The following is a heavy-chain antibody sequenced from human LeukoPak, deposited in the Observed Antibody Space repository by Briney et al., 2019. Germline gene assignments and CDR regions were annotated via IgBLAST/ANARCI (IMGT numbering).Heavy chain of an antibody. V-gene: IGHV1-2*02. Sequence: SVKVSCKASGYTFTGYYIHWVRQAPGQGLEWMGWINPNSGGTNSAQKFQGRVTLTRDTSISTAYLELSSLRSDDTAVYYCARDLGSGWIIVDYWGQGTLVTVSS. D-gene: IGHD6-19*01. CDR1: GYTFTGYY. CDR2: INPNSGGT. CDR3: ARDLGSGWIIVDY. J-gene: IGHJ4*02.